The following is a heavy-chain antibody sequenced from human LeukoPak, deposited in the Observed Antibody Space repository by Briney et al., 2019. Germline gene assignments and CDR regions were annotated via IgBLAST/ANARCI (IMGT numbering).Heavy chain of an antibody. J-gene: IGHJ4*02. CDR1: GGSLSGYY. CDR3: ARGKPQFFLEVAGTFDY. V-gene: IGHV4-34*01. D-gene: IGHD6-19*01. CDR2: INHSGST. Sequence: PSETLSLTCAVYGGSLSGYYWSWIRQPPGKGLEWIGEINHSGSTNYNPSLKSRVTISVDTSKNQFSLKLSSVTAADTAVYYCARGKPQFFLEVAGTFDYWGQGTLVTVSS.